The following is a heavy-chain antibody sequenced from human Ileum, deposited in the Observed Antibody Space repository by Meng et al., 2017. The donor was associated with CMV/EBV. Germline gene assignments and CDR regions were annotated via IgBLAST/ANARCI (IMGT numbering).Heavy chain of an antibody. CDR3: AKDNGYGGSYFDY. Sequence: GGSLRLSCAASGFTFNTYAMSWVRQAPGKGLEWVSAISGTGTSTYYGDSVTGRFTISRDNSKNTLYLQMNSRRAEDTAVYYCAKDNGYGGSYFDYWGQGTLVTVSS. D-gene: IGHD3-10*01. J-gene: IGHJ4*02. V-gene: IGHV3-23*01. CDR2: ISGTGTST. CDR1: GFTFNTYA.